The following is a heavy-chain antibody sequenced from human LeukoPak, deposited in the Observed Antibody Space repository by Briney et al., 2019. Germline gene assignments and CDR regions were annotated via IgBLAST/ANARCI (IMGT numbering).Heavy chain of an antibody. CDR2: IYPGDSDT. D-gene: IGHD3-22*01. CDR1: GYSFTSYW. J-gene: IGHJ3*02. Sequence: GESLKISCKCSGYSFTSYWIGWVRQMPGKGLEWMGIIYPGDSDTRYSPSFQGQVTISADKSISTAYLQWSSLKASDTAMYYCARHKSGAYYDSSGYSGNAFDIWGQGTMVTVSS. CDR3: ARHKSGAYYDSSGYSGNAFDI. V-gene: IGHV5-51*01.